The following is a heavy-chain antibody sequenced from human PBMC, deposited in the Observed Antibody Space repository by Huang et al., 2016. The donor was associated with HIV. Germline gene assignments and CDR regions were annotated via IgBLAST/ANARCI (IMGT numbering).Heavy chain of an antibody. D-gene: IGHD3-22*01. CDR3: ASGPVIVSISRFYFEQ. CDR2: MHYGGRT. V-gene: IGHV4-39*02. CDR1: FASISGKSKY. Sequence: LLLRESGSGLVKTSETMSLPCTVAFASISGKSKYWTWVRQYPGKGLEWIASMHYGGRTDYKPSIKSRVSMSVDTSHNQHFSLTLASVTAEDTAVYFCASGPVIVSISRFYFEQWGPGSLVTV. J-gene: IGHJ4*02.